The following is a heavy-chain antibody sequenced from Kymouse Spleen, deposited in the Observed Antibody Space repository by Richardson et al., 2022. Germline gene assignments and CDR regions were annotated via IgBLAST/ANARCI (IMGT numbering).Heavy chain of an antibody. J-gene: IGHJ5*02. V-gene: IGHV3-15*01. CDR3: TTVYYGSGSYSWFDP. CDR2: IKSKTDGGTT. Sequence: EVQLVESGGGLVKPGGSLRLSCAASGFTFSNAWMSWVRQAPGKGLEWVGRIKSKTDGGTTDYAAPVKGRFTISRDDSKNTLYLQMNSLKTEDTAVYYCTTVYYGSGSYSWFDPWGQGTLVTVSS. D-gene: IGHD3-10*01. CDR1: GFTFSNAW.